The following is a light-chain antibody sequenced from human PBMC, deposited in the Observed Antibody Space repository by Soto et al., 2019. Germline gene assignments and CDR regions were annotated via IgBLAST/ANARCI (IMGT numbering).Light chain of an antibody. J-gene: IGLJ2*01. V-gene: IGLV2-14*01. CDR3: SSYTSSSTVA. Sequence: QSALTQPASVSGSPGQSITISCTGTSSDVGGYNYVSWYQQHPGKAPKLMIYDVSNRPSGVSNRFSGSKSGNTASLTISGLQAEDEADYYCSSYTSSSTVAFGGGTKLT. CDR1: SSDVGGYNY. CDR2: DVS.